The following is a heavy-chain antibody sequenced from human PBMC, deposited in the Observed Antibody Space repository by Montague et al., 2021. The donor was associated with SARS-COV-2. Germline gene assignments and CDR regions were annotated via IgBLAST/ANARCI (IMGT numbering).Heavy chain of an antibody. D-gene: IGHD2-2*01. J-gene: IGHJ2*01. CDR3: AKSTWHNWYFDI. Sequence: SETLSLTCTVSGDSISGHSYYCGCIRQPPGTGLEWIGIIPYSGSTYHNPSLNSRVSISVDTSKNEFSLKLSSMTAADTAVYYCAKSTWHNWYFDIWGRGTLVTVSS. CDR2: IPYSGST. CDR1: GDSISGHSYY. V-gene: IGHV4-39*01.